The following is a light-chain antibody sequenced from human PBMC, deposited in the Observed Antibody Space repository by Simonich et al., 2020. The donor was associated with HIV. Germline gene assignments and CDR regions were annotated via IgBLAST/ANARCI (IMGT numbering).Light chain of an antibody. CDR2: CAP. J-gene: IGKJ1*01. Sequence: DIVMTQSPDSLAVSLGERATINCKSSQIFLYSSNNKNYLAWYQQKLGQPPKLLIYCAPTRESWVPDRCSGSGSGTDFTLTISSLQAEDVAVYYCQQYYRTPPTFGQGTKVEIK. CDR3: QQYYRTPPT. V-gene: IGKV4-1*01. CDR1: QIFLYSSNNKNY.